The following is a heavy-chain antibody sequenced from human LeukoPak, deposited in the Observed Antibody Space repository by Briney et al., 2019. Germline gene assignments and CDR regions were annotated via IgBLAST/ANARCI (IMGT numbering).Heavy chain of an antibody. D-gene: IGHD6-19*01. J-gene: IGHJ4*02. CDR2: IYYSGST. CDR3: ARRGVAGIDY. Sequence: SETPSLTCTVSGGSISSYYWSWIRQPPGKGLEWIGYIYYSGSTNYNPSLKSRVTISVDTSKNQFSLKLSSVTAADTAVYYCARRGVAGIDYWGQGTLVTVSS. V-gene: IGHV4-59*08. CDR1: GGSISSYY.